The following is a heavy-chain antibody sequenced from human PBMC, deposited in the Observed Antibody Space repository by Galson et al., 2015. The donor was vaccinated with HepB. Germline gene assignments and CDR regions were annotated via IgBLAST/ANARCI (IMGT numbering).Heavy chain of an antibody. CDR1: GLTFSPYT. CDR2: ITGSSGST. J-gene: IGHJ5*02. CDR3: AREIPFTSDMLRGSMRWFDP. D-gene: IGHD3-10*01. Sequence: SLRLSCAASGLTFSPYTMNWVRQAPGKGLEWVSSITGSSGSTYYADSVKGRFTVSRDNAESSLYLQMDSLRAEDTAVYYCAREIPFTSDMLRGSMRWFDPWGQGTLVTVSS. V-gene: IGHV3-21*01.